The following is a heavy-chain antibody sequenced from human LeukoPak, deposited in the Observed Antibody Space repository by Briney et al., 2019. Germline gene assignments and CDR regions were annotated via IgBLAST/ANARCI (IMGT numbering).Heavy chain of an antibody. CDR3: ARIPGRLRADYYYYYMDV. CDR1: GYTFTGYY. CDR2: ISAYNGNT. J-gene: IGHJ6*03. D-gene: IGHD5-12*01. V-gene: IGHV1-18*04. Sequence: EASVKVSCKASGYTFTGYYMHWVRQAPGQGLEWMGWISAYNGNTNYAQKLQGRVTMTTDTSTSTAYMELRSLRSDDTAVYYCARIPGRLRADYYYYYMDVWGKGTTVTVSS.